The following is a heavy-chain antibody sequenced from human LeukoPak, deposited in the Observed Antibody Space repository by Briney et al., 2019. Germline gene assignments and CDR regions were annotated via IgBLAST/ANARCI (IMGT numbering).Heavy chain of an antibody. CDR1: GGPISSYY. CDR3: ARLYYYYYMDV. CDR2: IYTSGST. V-gene: IGHV4-4*09. Sequence: SETLSLTCTVSGGPISSYYWSWIRQPPGKGLEWIGYIYTSGSTNYNPSLKSRVTISVDPSKHQFSLKLSSVTAADTAVYYCARLYYYYYMDVWGKGTTVTVSS. J-gene: IGHJ6*03.